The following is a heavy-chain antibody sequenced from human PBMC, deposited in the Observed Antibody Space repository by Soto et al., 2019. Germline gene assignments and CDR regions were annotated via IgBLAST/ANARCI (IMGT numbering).Heavy chain of an antibody. V-gene: IGHV3-30*18. CDR1: GFTFSSYG. CDR2: ISYDGSNK. J-gene: IGHJ3*02. Sequence: QVQLVESGGGVVQPGRSLRLSCAASGFTFSSYGMHWVRQAPGKGLEWVAVISYDGSNKYYADSVKGRFTISRDNSKNTLDLQMNSLRAEDTAVYYCAKIHYGDYVDAFDIWGQGTMVTVSS. CDR3: AKIHYGDYVDAFDI. D-gene: IGHD4-17*01.